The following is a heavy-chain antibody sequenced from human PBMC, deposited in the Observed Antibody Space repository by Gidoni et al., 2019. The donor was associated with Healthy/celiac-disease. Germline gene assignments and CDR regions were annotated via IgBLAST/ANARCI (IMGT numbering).Heavy chain of an antibody. CDR2: IYSGGST. J-gene: IGHJ4*02. D-gene: IGHD3-10*01. CDR3: ARGDRGIFDY. V-gene: IGHV3-53*01. CDR1: GFTVSSNY. Sequence: EGQLVESGGALIQPGGSLSLSCAASGFTVSSNYMSWVRQAPGKGLEWVSVIYSGGSTYYADSVKGRFTISRDNSKNTLYLQMNSLRAEDTAVYYCARGDRGIFDYWGQGTLVTVSS.